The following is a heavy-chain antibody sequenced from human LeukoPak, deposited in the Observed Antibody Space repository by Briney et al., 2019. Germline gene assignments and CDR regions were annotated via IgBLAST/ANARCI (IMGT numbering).Heavy chain of an antibody. J-gene: IGHJ3*02. Sequence: ASVKVSCKASGYTFTSYGISWVRQAPGQGLEWMGWISAYDGNTNYAQKLQGRVTITTGTSTSTGFMELRSLRSDDTAVYYCARDEPPGYSSSWYIGGDAFDIWGQGTMVTISS. CDR1: GYTFTSYG. CDR3: ARDEPPGYSSSWYIGGDAFDI. V-gene: IGHV1-18*01. D-gene: IGHD6-13*01. CDR2: ISAYDGNT.